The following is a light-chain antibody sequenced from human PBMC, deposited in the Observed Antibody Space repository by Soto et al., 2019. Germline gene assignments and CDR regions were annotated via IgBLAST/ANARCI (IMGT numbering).Light chain of an antibody. Sequence: EIVLTQSPGTLSLSPGERATLSCRASQSVSSSYLAWYQQKPGQAPRLLIYGASRRATGIPDRFSGSGSGSDFTLTISRLEPEDFAVYYCQQYGSSITFGPGTKGDIK. CDR2: GAS. CDR3: QQYGSSIT. J-gene: IGKJ3*01. CDR1: QSVSSSY. V-gene: IGKV3-20*01.